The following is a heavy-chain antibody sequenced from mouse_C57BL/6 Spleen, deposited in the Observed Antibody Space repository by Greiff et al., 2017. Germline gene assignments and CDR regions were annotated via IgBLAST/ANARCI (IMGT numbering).Heavy chain of an antibody. CDR2: IDPENGDT. CDR3: TTGGTTAYFDY. V-gene: IGHV14-4*01. J-gene: IGHJ2*01. CDR1: GFNIKDDY. D-gene: IGHD1-2*01. Sequence: VQLKESGAELVRPGASVKLSCTASGFNIKDDYMHWVKQRPEQGLEWIGWIDPENGDTEYASKFQGKATITADTSSNTAYLQLSSLTSEDTAVYYCTTGGTTAYFDYWGQGTTLTVSS.